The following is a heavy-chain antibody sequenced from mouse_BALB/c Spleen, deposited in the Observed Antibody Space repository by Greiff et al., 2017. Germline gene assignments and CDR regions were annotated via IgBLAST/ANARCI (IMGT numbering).Heavy chain of an antibody. J-gene: IGHJ4*01. V-gene: IGHV3-2*02. CDR1: GYSITSDYA. CDR2: ISYSGST. Sequence: EVQLVESGPGLVKPSQSLSLTCTVTGYSITSDYAWNWIRQFPGNKLEWMGYISYSGSTSYNPSLKSRISITRDTSKNQFFLQLNSVTTEDTATYYCARGSDNYAMDYWGQGTSVTVSS. CDR3: ARGSDNYAMDY.